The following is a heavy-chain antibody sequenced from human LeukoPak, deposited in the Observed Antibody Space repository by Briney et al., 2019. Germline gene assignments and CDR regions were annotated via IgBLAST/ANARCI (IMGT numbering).Heavy chain of an antibody. CDR3: AKGIRHVDTAMVTTLYYYYYMDV. D-gene: IGHD5-18*01. V-gene: IGHV3-23*01. CDR2: ISGSGGST. J-gene: IGHJ6*03. CDR1: GFTFSSYA. Sequence: GGSLRLSCAASGFTFSSYAMSWVRQAPGKGLEWVSAISGSGGSTYYADSEKGRFTISRDNSKNTLYLQMNSLRAEDTAVYYCAKGIRHVDTAMVTTLYYYYYMDVWGKGTTVTVSS.